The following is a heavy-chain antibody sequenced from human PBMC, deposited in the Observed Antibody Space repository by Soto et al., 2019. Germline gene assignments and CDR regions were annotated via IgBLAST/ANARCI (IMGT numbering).Heavy chain of an antibody. D-gene: IGHD3-9*01. V-gene: IGHV2-26*01. CDR2: IFSNDEK. CDR1: GFSLSNARMG. J-gene: IGHJ4*02. Sequence: SGPTLVNPTETLTLTCTVSGFSLSNARMGVSWIRQPPGKALEWLAHIFSNDEKSYSTSLKSRLTISKDTSKSQVVLTMTNMDPVDTATYYCARNYYDILTGYYFDYWGQGTLVTVSS. CDR3: ARNYYDILTGYYFDY.